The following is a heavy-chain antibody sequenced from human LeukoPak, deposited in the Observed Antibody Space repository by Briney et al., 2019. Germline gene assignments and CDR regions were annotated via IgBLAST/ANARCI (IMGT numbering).Heavy chain of an antibody. CDR1: GFTFSSYG. J-gene: IGHJ4*02. CDR2: ISYDGSNK. Sequence: GRSLRLSCAASGFTFSSYGMHWVRRAPGKGLEWVAVISYDGSNKYYADSVKGRFTISRDNSKNTLYLQMNSLRAEDTAVYYCAKDSYYYDSSGYYYSDYWGQGTLVTVSS. D-gene: IGHD3-22*01. CDR3: AKDSYYYDSSGYYYSDY. V-gene: IGHV3-30*18.